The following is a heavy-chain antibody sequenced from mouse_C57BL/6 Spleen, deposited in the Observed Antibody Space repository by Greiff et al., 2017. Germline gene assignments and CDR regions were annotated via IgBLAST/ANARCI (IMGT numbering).Heavy chain of an antibody. Sequence: QVQLQQPGAELVRPGSSVKLSCKASGYTFTSYWMDWVKQRPGQGLEWIGNIYPSDSETHYNQKFKDKATLTVDKSSSPAYMQLSSLTSEDSAVYYCARIGNYDAMDYWGQGTSVTVSS. J-gene: IGHJ4*01. CDR2: IYPSDSET. CDR1: GYTFTSYW. CDR3: ARIGNYDAMDY. D-gene: IGHD2-1*01. V-gene: IGHV1-61*01.